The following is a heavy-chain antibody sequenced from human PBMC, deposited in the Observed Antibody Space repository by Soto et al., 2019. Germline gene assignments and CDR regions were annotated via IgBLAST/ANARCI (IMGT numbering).Heavy chain of an antibody. CDR3: AKDGPYSTSWKPDY. V-gene: IGHV3-23*01. CDR1: GFTFSIYA. Sequence: GGSLGLSCEPPGFTFSIYAMTWFRQAPGKGLEWVSAISASGGNTDYADSVKGGFTNFRDNSKNALYLQMNRLRAEDTATYYCAKDGPYSTSWKPDYWGQGMLVTVSS. D-gene: IGHD2-2*01. J-gene: IGHJ4*02. CDR2: ISASGGNT.